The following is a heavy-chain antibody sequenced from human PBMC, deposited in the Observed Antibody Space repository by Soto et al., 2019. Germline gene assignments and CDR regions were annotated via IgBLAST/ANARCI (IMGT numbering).Heavy chain of an antibody. Sequence: QVQLVESGGGVVQPGRSLRLSCAASGFTFRSYAMHWVRQAPGKGLEWVAVMSYDGTNKYYADSVKGRFTISRDNANNILYLQLTSLGVEDTAVYYCATDGAAGAVMGVWGQGTTVTVSS. D-gene: IGHD6-13*01. CDR2: MSYDGTNK. CDR1: GFTFRSYA. J-gene: IGHJ6*02. V-gene: IGHV3-30-3*01. CDR3: ATDGAAGAVMGV.